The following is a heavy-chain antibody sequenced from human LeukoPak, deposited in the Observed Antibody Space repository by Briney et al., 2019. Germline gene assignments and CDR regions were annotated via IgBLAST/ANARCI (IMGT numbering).Heavy chain of an antibody. J-gene: IGHJ6*03. Sequence: PGGSLRLSCAASGFTFSSYWMSWVRQAPGKGLEWVANIKQDGSEKYYVDSVKGRFTISRDNAKNSLYLQMNSLRAEDTAVYYCARDHTDYDFWGGYYSPYYYYYMDVWGKGTTVTVSS. D-gene: IGHD3-3*01. V-gene: IGHV3-7*01. CDR2: IKQDGSEK. CDR3: ARDHTDYDFWGGYYSPYYYYYMDV. CDR1: GFTFSSYW.